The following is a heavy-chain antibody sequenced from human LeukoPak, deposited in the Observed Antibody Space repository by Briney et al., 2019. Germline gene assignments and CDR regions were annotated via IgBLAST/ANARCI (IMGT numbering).Heavy chain of an antibody. Sequence: ASLKVSCKASRYTFTSYAMHSVRQAPGHRLEWMGWINTRNGNTKYTQKFQGRVTITRDTSASTAYMELSSLRSEDTAVYYCARDAVTMVRGKNWFDTWGQGTLVTVSS. D-gene: IGHD3-10*01. J-gene: IGHJ5*02. CDR2: INTRNGNT. V-gene: IGHV1-3*04. CDR1: RYTFTSYA. CDR3: ARDAVTMVRGKNWFDT.